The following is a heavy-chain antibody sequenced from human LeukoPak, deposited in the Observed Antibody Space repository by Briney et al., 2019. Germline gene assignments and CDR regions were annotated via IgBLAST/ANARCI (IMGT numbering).Heavy chain of an antibody. D-gene: IGHD4-17*01. CDR1: GYTFTSYY. V-gene: IGHV1-46*01. Sequence: ASVKVSCKASGYTFTSYYMHWVRQAPGQGLEWMGIINPSGGSKSYAQKFQGRVTMTRDTSTSTVYMELSSLRSEDTALYYCARESTTVTTGTTSPYYYYYGMDVWGQGTTVTVSS. J-gene: IGHJ6*02. CDR2: INPSGGSK. CDR3: ARESTTVTTGTTSPYYYYYGMDV.